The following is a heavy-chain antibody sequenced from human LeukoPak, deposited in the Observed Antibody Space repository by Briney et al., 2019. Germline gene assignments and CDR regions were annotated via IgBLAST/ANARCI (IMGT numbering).Heavy chain of an antibody. CDR3: ARDTYQLYAFDI. V-gene: IGHV4-34*01. D-gene: IGHD2-2*01. Sequence: SETLSLTCAVYGGSFSGYYWSWIRQPPGKGLEWIGEINHSGSTNYNPSLKSRVTISVDTSKNQFSLKLSSVTAADTAVYYCARDTYQLYAFDIWGQGTMVTVSS. CDR2: INHSGST. J-gene: IGHJ3*02. CDR1: GGSFSGYY.